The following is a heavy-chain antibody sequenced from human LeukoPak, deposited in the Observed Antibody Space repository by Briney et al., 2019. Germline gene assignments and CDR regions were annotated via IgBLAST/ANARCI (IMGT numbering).Heavy chain of an antibody. V-gene: IGHV4-59*12. J-gene: IGHJ5*02. CDR1: GGSISSYY. Sequence: PSETLSLTCTVSGGSISSYYWSWIRQPPGKGLEWIGYIYYSGSTNYNPSLKSRVTISVDTSKNQFSLKLSSVTAADTAVYYCARDRDYCSSDSYYNWFDPWGQGTLVTVSS. CDR3: ARDRDYCSSDSYYNWFDP. CDR2: IYYSGST. D-gene: IGHD2-2*01.